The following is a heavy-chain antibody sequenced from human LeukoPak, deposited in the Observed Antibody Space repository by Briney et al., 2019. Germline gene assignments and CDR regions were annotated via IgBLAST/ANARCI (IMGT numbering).Heavy chain of an antibody. D-gene: IGHD6-6*01. CDR3: ARYSRSSRWFDP. V-gene: IGHV6-1*01. CDR2: TYYRSKWYN. Sequence: SQTLSLTCAISGYSVSSNSAAWNWIRQSPSRGLEWLGRTYYRSKWYNDYAVSLRSLITINPDTSKNQFSLQLNSVTPEDTAVYYCARYSRSSRWFDPWGQGTLVTVSS. CDR1: GYSVSSNSAA. J-gene: IGHJ5*02.